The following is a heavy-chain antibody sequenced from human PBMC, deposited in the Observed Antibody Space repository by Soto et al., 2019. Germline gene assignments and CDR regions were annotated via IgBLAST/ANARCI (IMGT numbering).Heavy chain of an antibody. D-gene: IGHD4-17*01. CDR2: INSDGSST. V-gene: IGHV3-74*01. J-gene: IGHJ4*02. CDR3: ARGLTGTATATTGY. CDR1: GFTFSGYW. Sequence: GGSLRLSCAASGFTFSGYWMHWVRQAPGKGLVWVSRINSDGSSTSYADSVKGRFTISRYNAKNTLYLQMNSLRVEDTAVYHCARGLTGTATATTGYWGQGTLVTVSS.